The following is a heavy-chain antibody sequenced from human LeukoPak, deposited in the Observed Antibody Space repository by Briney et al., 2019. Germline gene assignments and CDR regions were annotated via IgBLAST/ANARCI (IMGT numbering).Heavy chain of an antibody. Sequence: GESLKISCKGSGYIFTSYWIGWVRQMPGKGLEWLGIIYPGDSETRYSPSFQGQVPISADKSISTAYLQWSSLKASDTAMDYCARLVLRYSSASLPFHKWGQGTVVSVSS. V-gene: IGHV5-51*01. J-gene: IGHJ4*02. CDR3: ARLVLRYSSASLPFHK. CDR1: GYIFTSYW. CDR2: IYPGDSET. D-gene: IGHD3-9*01.